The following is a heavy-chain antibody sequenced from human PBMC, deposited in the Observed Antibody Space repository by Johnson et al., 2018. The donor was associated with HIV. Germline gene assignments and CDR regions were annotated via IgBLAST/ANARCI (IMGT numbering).Heavy chain of an antibody. CDR1: GFTFSDYY. CDR3: ARDWEGSGTYGVYDEGFDM. V-gene: IGHV3-11*04. J-gene: IGHJ3*02. D-gene: IGHD3-10*01. Sequence: VQLVESGGGLVQPGGSLRLSCAASGFTFSDYYMSWIRQAPGKGLEWVSYISGSGTNIYYADSVKGRFTISRDNSKNTRYLQMNSLRGEDTAVYYCARDWEGSGTYGVYDEGFDMWGQGTMVTVYS. CDR2: ISGSGTNI.